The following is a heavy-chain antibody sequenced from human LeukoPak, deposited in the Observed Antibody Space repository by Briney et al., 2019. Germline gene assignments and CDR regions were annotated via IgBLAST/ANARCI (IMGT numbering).Heavy chain of an antibody. CDR1: GFTFSSFS. CDR3: ARDLRL. CDR2: IASSSNYI. J-gene: IGHJ4*02. V-gene: IGHV3-21*01. Sequence: GGCLRLSCAGSGFTFSSFSMNWVRQAPGKGLEWVSSIASSSNYIYYASSVRGRFTISRDNAKSSLYLQMNSLRAEDTAVYYCARDLRLWGQATLVTVSS.